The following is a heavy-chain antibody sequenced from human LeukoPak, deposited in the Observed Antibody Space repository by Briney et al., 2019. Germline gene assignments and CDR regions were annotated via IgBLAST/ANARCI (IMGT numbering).Heavy chain of an antibody. Sequence: SQTLSLTCTVSGGSISSGGSYWSWLRQLPGMGLEWIGSIYYSGYTYYNPSLESRLTISVDTSKDHFSLNLSSVTAADTAVYYCARGHYSSSSTWFDPWGQGTLVTVSS. CDR2: IYYSGYT. V-gene: IGHV4-31*03. J-gene: IGHJ5*02. D-gene: IGHD6-6*01. CDR3: ARGHYSSSSTWFDP. CDR1: GGSISSGGSY.